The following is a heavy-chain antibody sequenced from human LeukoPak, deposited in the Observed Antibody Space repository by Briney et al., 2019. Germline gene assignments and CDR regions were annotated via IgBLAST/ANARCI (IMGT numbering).Heavy chain of an antibody. CDR2: IIPIFGTA. D-gene: IGHD2-2*01. V-gene: IGHV1-69*13. CDR3: ARGDIVVVPAAHHGAFDI. Sequence: GASVKVSCKASGGTFSSYAISWVRQAPGQGLEWMGGIIPIFGTANYAQEFQGRVTITADESTSTAYMELSSLRSEDTAVYYCARGDIVVVPAAHHGAFDIWGQGTMVTVSS. J-gene: IGHJ3*02. CDR1: GGTFSSYA.